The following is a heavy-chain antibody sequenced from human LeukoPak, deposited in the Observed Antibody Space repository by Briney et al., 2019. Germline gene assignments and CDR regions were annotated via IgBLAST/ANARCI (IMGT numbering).Heavy chain of an antibody. CDR3: AVTSYYYDSSGLTFGD. V-gene: IGHV3-30-3*01. D-gene: IGHD3-22*01. CDR2: ISYDGSNK. Sequence: GGSLRLSCAASGFTFSSYAMHWVRQAPGKGLEWVAVISYDGSNKYYADSVKGRFTISRDNSKNTLYLQMNSLRAEDTAVYYCAVTSYYYDSSGLTFGDWGQGTLATVSS. J-gene: IGHJ4*02. CDR1: GFTFSSYA.